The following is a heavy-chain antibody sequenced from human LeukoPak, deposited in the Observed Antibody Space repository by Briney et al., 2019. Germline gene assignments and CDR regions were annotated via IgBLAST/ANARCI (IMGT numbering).Heavy chain of an antibody. J-gene: IGHJ4*02. CDR3: ARLPRYSSGRYGVLSPGPVKREYYFDY. CDR1: GGSFSGYY. CDR2: INHSGST. D-gene: IGHD6-19*01. Sequence: SETLSLTCAVYGGSFSGYYWSWIRQPPGKGLEWIGEINHSGSTNYNPSLKSRVTISVDTSKNQFSLKLSSVTAADTAVYYCARLPRYSSGRYGVLSPGPVKREYYFDYWGQGTLVTVSS. V-gene: IGHV4-34*01.